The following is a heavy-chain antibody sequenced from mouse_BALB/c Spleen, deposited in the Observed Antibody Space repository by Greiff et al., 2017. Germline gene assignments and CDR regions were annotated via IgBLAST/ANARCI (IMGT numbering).Heavy chain of an antibody. CDR2: IWSGGST. Sequence: VQLKESGPGLVQPSQSLSITCTVSGFSLTSYGVHWVRQSPGKGLEWLGVIWSGGSTDYNAAFISRLSISKDNSKSQVFFKMNSLQANDTAIYYCARRGDGKGFPFAYWGQGTLVTVSA. CDR1: GFSLTSYG. J-gene: IGHJ3*01. D-gene: IGHD2-1*01. CDR3: ARRGDGKGFPFAY. V-gene: IGHV2-2*02.